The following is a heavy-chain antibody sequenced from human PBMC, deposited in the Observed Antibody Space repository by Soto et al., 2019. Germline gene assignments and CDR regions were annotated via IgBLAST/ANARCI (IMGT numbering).Heavy chain of an antibody. CDR2: ISAYNGNT. CDR1: GYTFTSYG. D-gene: IGHD4-4*01. CDR3: ARDWGTVNTGWFDP. Sequence: GASVKVSCKASGYTFTSYGISWVRQAPGQGLEWMGWISAYNGNTNYAQKLQGRVTMTTDTSTSTAYMELRSLRSDDTAVYYCARDWGTVNTGWFDPWGQGTLVTVSS. V-gene: IGHV1-18*01. J-gene: IGHJ5*02.